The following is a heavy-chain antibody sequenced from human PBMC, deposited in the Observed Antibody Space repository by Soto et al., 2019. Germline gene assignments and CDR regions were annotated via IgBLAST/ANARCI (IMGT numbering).Heavy chain of an antibody. J-gene: IGHJ3*01. V-gene: IGHV3-23*01. CDR3: VREGSGWNSRGSFDF. Sequence: PGESLKISCEASGFTFSNYAMNWVRQAPGKGLECVSVISGSGGSAYYADSVQGRFTISRDNSKNTLYMQMNSLRDEDTAIYYCVREGSGWNSRGSFDFWGRGTMVTVSS. CDR1: GFTFSNYA. D-gene: IGHD6-19*01. CDR2: ISGSGGSA.